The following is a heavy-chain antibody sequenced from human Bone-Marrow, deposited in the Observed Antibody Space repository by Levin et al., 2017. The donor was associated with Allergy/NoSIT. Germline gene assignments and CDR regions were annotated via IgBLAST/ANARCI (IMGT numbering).Heavy chain of an antibody. CDR1: GFTFSSYA. CDR2: ISSNGGST. Sequence: ASVKVSCSASGFTFSSYAMHWVRQAPGKGLEYVSAISSNGGSTYYADSVKGRFTISRDNSKNTLYLQMSSLRAEDTAVYYCVTFVDTAMVNADYWGQGTLVTVSS. V-gene: IGHV3-64D*06. D-gene: IGHD5-18*01. CDR3: VTFVDTAMVNADY. J-gene: IGHJ4*02.